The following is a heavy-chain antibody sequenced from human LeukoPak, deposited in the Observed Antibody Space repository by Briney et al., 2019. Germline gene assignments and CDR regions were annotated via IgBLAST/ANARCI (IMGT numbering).Heavy chain of an antibody. D-gene: IGHD1-26*01. J-gene: IGHJ3*02. CDR2: IYYSGST. CDR1: GGSISSYY. Sequence: SETLSLTCTVSGGSISSYYWSWIRQPPGKGLEWIGYIYYSGSTNYNPSLKSRVTISVDTSKNQFSLKLSSVTAADTGVYYCARFGPPPYSGMDAFDIWGQGTMVTVSS. CDR3: ARFGPPPYSGMDAFDI. V-gene: IGHV4-59*01.